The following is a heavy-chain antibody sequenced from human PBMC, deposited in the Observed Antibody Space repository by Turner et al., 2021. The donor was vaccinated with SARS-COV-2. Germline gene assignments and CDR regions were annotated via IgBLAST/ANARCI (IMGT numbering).Heavy chain of an antibody. V-gene: IGHV1-2*02. CDR2: INPKDGGT. CDR1: GYTFTDSY. CDR3: AKLSTS. Sequence: QVQLVQSGAEVKKPGASVKVPCKTSGYTFTDSYIHWVRQPPGQGLESMGWINPKDGGTSYAEKYRGRLTMTSDTSSSTVYMELSSLRSDDTAIYYCAKLSTSWGRGTRVTVSA. J-gene: IGHJ2*01. D-gene: IGHD2-15*01.